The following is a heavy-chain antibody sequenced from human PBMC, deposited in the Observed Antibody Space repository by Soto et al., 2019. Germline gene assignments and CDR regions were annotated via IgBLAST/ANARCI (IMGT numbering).Heavy chain of an antibody. D-gene: IGHD3-16*01. CDR2: IYHSGTT. CDR3: ARKSPLGAFDI. CDR1: SDSISSSNW. V-gene: IGHV4-4*02. Sequence: SETLSLTCAVSSDSISSSNWWSWVRQPPGKGLEWIGEIYHSGTTNYNPSLKSRVTISVGKSKNQFSLKVTSVTAADTAVFYCARKSPLGAFDIWGRGTLVTVSS. J-gene: IGHJ3*02.